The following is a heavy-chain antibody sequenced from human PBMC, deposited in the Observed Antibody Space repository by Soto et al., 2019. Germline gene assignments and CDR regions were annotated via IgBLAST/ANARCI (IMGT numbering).Heavy chain of an antibody. CDR1: GFTFNSYP. Sequence: EVQLLESGGGLVQPGGSLRLSCAASGFTFNSYPMSWVRQAPGKGLARVSAISSRGGRTHYADSAKGRFTISRDNSKNPLYLQVNSMRAEDTAVYYCAKDHGHDGDGLDYWGQGTLVTVSS. CDR2: ISSRGGRT. V-gene: IGHV3-23*01. CDR3: AKDHGHDGDGLDY. D-gene: IGHD4-17*01. J-gene: IGHJ4*02.